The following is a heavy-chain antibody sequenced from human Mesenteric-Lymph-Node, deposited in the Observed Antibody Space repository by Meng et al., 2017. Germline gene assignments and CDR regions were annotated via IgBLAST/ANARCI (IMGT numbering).Heavy chain of an antibody. Sequence: VQLLESGGGVVQPGRSLRLSCTASGFTFSSYGMHWVRQAPGKGLEWVAVISYAGSNKYYADSVKGRFTISKDNSKSTLYLQMNSLRTEDTAVYYCARRGDGSGYYLDSWGQGTLVTVSS. D-gene: IGHD3-22*01. CDR2: ISYAGSNK. CDR3: ARRGDGSGYYLDS. CDR1: GFTFSSYG. J-gene: IGHJ4*02. V-gene: IGHV3-30*03.